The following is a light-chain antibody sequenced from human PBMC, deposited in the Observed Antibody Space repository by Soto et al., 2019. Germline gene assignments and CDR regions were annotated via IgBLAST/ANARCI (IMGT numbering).Light chain of an antibody. J-gene: IGKJ1*01. CDR3: QQSYTTPPWT. V-gene: IGKV3-20*01. CDR1: QSVGSNY. Sequence: EIVLTQSPGTLSLSPGERATLSCRASQSVGSNYLAWYQQKPGQAPRILIFGASGRATGIPDRFSGSGSGTDFTLTISSLQPEDFATYYCQQSYTTPPWTFGQGTKVDIK. CDR2: GAS.